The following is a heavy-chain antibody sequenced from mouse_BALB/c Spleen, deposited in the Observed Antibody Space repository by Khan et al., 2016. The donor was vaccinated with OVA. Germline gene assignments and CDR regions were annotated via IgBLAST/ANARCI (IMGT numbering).Heavy chain of an antibody. CDR3: ARVGYNGTMDC. CDR1: GFTLTNYG. CDR2: INTYTGGP. D-gene: IGHD2-14*01. Sequence: QIQLVQSGPELKKPGETVQISCKASGFTLTNYGMNWVKQAPGKGLKWMGWINTYTGGPTFADDFKGRFAFSLETSASTAYLQINSLKNEDTATYFCARVGYNGTMDCWGQGTSVTVSS. J-gene: IGHJ4*01. V-gene: IGHV9-3-1*01.